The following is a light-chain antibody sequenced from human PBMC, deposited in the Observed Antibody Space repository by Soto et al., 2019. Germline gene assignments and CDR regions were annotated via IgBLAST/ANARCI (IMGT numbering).Light chain of an antibody. J-gene: IGLJ1*01. Sequence: QLVLTQPSSLSASPGASASLTCTLRSGINVGTYRIYWYQQKPGSPPQYLLRYKSDSDKQQGSGVPSRFSGSKDASANAGILLISGLQSEDEDDYYCMIWHSSSYVFGTGTKVTVL. CDR2: YKSDSDK. CDR1: SGINVGTYR. V-gene: IGLV5-45*03. CDR3: MIWHSSSYV.